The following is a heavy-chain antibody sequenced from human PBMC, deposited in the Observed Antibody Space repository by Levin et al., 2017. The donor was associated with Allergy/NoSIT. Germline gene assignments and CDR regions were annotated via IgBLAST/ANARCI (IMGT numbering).Heavy chain of an antibody. D-gene: IGHD2-15*01. CDR2: ISGRGGST. V-gene: IGHV3-23*01. J-gene: IGHJ4*02. CDR1: GFTFSSYA. Sequence: GGSLRLSCAASGFTFSSYAMSWVRQAPGKGLEWVSAISGRGGSTYYADSVKGRFTISRDNSKNTLYLQMNSLRAEDTAVYYCAKDRGVAATPEAFDYWGQGTLVTVSS. CDR3: AKDRGVAATPEAFDY.